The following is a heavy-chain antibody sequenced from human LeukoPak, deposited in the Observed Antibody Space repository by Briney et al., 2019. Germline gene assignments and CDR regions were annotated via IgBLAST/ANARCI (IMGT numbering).Heavy chain of an antibody. CDR3: ARGGSRGSFDI. D-gene: IGHD1-26*01. Sequence: GGSLRLSCAASGFTFSSYDMHWVRQAPGKGLEWVALISYDGSNKYYADSVKGRFTISRDNSKSTLYLQMNSLRPEDTAVYYCARGGSRGSFDIWGQGTMVTVSS. CDR2: ISYDGSNK. V-gene: IGHV3-30-3*01. CDR1: GFTFSSYD. J-gene: IGHJ3*02.